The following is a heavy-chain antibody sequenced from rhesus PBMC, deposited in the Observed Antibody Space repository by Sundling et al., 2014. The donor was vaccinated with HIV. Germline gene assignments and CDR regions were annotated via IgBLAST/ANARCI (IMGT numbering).Heavy chain of an antibody. CDR1: GFTFSDHC. J-gene: IGHJ4*01. Sequence: EVQLLESGGALVQPGGSLRLSCVASGFTFSDHCMDWVRQAPGKGLEWVSSISGTSSTTLYPDSVKGRFTISRDNAKNTVYLQMNSLRAEDTAVYYCAREEATVVGTYFDYWGQGVLVTVSS. V-gene: IGHV3-110*01. CDR3: AREEATVVGTYFDY. D-gene: IGHD4-29*01. CDR2: ISGTSSTT.